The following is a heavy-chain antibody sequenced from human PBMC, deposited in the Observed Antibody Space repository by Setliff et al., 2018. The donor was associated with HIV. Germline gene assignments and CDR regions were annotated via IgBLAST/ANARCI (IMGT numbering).Heavy chain of an antibody. CDR1: GYTFTGYY. Sequence: ASVKVSCKASGYTFTGYYMHWVRQAPGQGLEWMGWINPNSGGTNYAQKFQGWVTMTRDTSISTACMELSRLRSDDTAVYYCARAPYGSGNRPDYWGQGTLVTVSS. D-gene: IGHD3-10*01. J-gene: IGHJ4*02. V-gene: IGHV1-2*04. CDR3: ARAPYGSGNRPDY. CDR2: INPNSGGT.